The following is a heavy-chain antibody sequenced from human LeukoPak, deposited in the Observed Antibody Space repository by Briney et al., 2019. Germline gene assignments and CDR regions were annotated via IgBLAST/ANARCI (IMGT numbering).Heavy chain of an antibody. CDR2: ISSSGSTI. CDR1: GFTFSSYE. D-gene: IGHD3-10*02. V-gene: IGHV3-48*03. Sequence: GGSLRLSCAASGFTFSSYEMNWVRQGPGKGLEWVSYISSSGSTIYYADSVKGRFTISRDNAKNTLHLQMNSLRAEYTAVYYCAELGITMIGAVWGKGTTVTISS. J-gene: IGHJ6*04. CDR3: AELGITMIGAV.